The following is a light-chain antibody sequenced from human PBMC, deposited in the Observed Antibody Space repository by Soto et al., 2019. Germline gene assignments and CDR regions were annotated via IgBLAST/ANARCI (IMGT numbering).Light chain of an antibody. J-gene: IGKJ3*01. V-gene: IGKV1-39*01. CDR3: QQTHSLPLS. Sequence: DIQMTQSPSSLSASVGDRVTITCRASQSISSYLNWYQQKPGKAPKLLIYATSSLHSGVPSRFSGSGSGTDFTLSISSLQPEDFATYYCQQTHSLPLSFGPGTKVDIK. CDR2: ATS. CDR1: QSISSY.